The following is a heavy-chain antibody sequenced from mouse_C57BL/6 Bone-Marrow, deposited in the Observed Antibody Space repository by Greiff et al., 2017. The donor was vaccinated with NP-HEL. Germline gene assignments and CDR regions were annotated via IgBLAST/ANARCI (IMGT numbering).Heavy chain of an antibody. D-gene: IGHD2-4*01. J-gene: IGHJ1*03. Sequence: VKLQQPGAELVKPGASVKMSCTASGYTFTSYWITWVKQRPGQGLEWIGAIYPGSGSTNYNEKFKSKSTLTVDTSSSTAYLQLSSLTSEDSAVYYCARRVGIYYDYDWYFDVWGTGTTVTVSS. CDR2: IYPGSGST. V-gene: IGHV1-55*01. CDR1: GYTFTSYW. CDR3: ARRVGIYYDYDWYFDV.